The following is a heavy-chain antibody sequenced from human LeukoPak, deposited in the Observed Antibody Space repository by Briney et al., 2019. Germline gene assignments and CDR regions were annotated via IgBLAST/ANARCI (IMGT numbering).Heavy chain of an antibody. V-gene: IGHV1-2*02. Sequence: ASVKVSCKASGYSFTKFYIVWVRQAPGQGLEWMGIINPNGGSTNYAQNFQGRVTMTRDTSISTAYMELSRLRSDDTAVYYCARVDEYYYDSSGYYYAYYFDYWGQGTLVTVSS. CDR2: INPNGGST. CDR1: GYSFTKFY. D-gene: IGHD3-22*01. J-gene: IGHJ4*02. CDR3: ARVDEYYYDSSGYYYAYYFDY.